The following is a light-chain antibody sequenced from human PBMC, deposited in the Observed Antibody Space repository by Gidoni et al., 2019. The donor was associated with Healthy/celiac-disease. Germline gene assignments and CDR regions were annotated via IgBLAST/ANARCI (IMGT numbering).Light chain of an antibody. CDR3: QSYDSSLSGDVV. J-gene: IGLJ2*01. CDR1: SSNIGAGYD. Sequence: QSVLTQPPSVSVAPGQRVTISCTGSSSNIGAGYDVHWYQQLPGTAPKLLIYGNSNRPSGAPDRFSGSKSGTSASLAITGLQAEDEADYYCQSYDSSLSGDVVFGGGTKLTVL. CDR2: GNS. V-gene: IGLV1-40*01.